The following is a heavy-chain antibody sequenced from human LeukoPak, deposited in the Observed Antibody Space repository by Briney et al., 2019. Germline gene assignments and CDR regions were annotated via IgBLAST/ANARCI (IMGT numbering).Heavy chain of an antibody. V-gene: IGHV3-30-3*01. J-gene: IGHJ4*02. CDR2: ISYDGSNK. D-gene: IGHD4-17*01. CDR3: AREADGDFDY. Sequence: GSLRLSCAASGFTFSSYAMHWVRQAPGKGLEWVAVISYDGSNKYYADSVKGRFTISRDNSKNTLYLQMNSLRAEDTAVYYCAREADGDFDYWGQGTLVTVSS. CDR1: GFTFSSYA.